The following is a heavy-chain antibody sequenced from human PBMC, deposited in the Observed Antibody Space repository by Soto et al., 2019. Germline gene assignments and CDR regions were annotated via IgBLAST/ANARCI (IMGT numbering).Heavy chain of an antibody. V-gene: IGHV5-10-1*01. CDR2: IDPSDSYT. CDR1: GYSFTSYW. CDR3: ARHGAYYDFWSGYYDYYYYYGMDV. D-gene: IGHD3-3*01. Sequence: PGESLKISCKGSGYSFTSYWISWVRQIPGKGLEWMGRIDPSDSYTNYSPSFQGHVTISADKSISTAYLQWSSLKASDTAMYYCARHGAYYDFWSGYYDYYYYYGMDVWGQGTTVTVSS. J-gene: IGHJ6*02.